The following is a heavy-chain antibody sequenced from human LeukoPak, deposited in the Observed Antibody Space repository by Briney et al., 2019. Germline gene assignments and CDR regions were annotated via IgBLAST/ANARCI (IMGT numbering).Heavy chain of an antibody. CDR3: ARGLRYFAADAFDI. D-gene: IGHD3-9*01. CDR2: IYYSGST. Sequence: SQTLSLTCTVSGGSISSGSYYWGWIRQPPGKGLEWIGYIYYSGSTNYNPSLKSRVTISVDTSKNQFSLKLSSVTAADTAVYYCARGLRYFAADAFDIWGQGTMVTVSS. CDR1: GGSISSGSYY. V-gene: IGHV4-61*01. J-gene: IGHJ3*02.